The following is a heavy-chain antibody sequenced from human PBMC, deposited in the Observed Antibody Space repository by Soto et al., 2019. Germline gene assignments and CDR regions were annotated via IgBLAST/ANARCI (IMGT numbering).Heavy chain of an antibody. D-gene: IGHD3-9*01. CDR2: IYPGDSDT. V-gene: IGHV5-51*01. CDR3: ARHTPYYDILTGSTLSYGMDV. J-gene: IGHJ6*02. Sequence: PGESLKISCKGSGYSFTSYWIGWVRQMPGKGLEWMGIIYPGDSDTRYSPSFQGQVTISADKSISTAYLQWSSLKASDTAMYYCARHTPYYDILTGSTLSYGMDVWGQGTTVTVS. CDR1: GYSFTSYW.